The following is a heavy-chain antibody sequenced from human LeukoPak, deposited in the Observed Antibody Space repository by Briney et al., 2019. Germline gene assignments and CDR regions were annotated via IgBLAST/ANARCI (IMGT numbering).Heavy chain of an antibody. J-gene: IGHJ6*03. V-gene: IGHV1-69*13. D-gene: IGHD2-2*01. Sequence: SVKVSFKSSGGTFSSYAFSWVRQAPAQGREWMGGIITIFGAANYAQKFQGRVTITADESTSTAYMELSSLRSEDTAVYYCARAGCSSTSCYQAMDVWGKGTTVTVSS. CDR3: ARAGCSSTSCYQAMDV. CDR2: IITIFGAA. CDR1: GGTFSSYA.